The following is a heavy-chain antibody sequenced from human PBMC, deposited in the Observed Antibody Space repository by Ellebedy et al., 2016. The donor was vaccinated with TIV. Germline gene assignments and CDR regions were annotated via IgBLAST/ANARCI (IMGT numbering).Heavy chain of an antibody. CDR1: GVTFSNYA. CDR3: VKGSATVRPYYFDS. J-gene: IGHJ4*02. Sequence: GESLKISXAASGVTFSNYAMSWVRQAPGKGLEWVSAISGSGHSTYYADSVKGRFTVSRDNSKNSLYLQMNSLRAEDAAVYYCVKGSATVRPYYFDSWGQGTLVTVSS. CDR2: ISGSGHST. V-gene: IGHV3-23*01. D-gene: IGHD2-15*01.